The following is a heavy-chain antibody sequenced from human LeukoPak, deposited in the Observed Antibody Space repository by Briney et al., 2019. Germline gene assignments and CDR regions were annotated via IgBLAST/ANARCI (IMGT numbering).Heavy chain of an antibody. CDR3: ARELVPAYYYGMDV. CDR1: GFTFGSYW. J-gene: IGHJ6*04. Sequence: GGSLRLSCAASGFTFGSYWMHWVRQAPGKGLVWVSRINSDGSSTSYADSVKGRFTISRDNAKNTLYLQMNSLRAEDTAVYCCARELVPAYYYGMDVWGKGTTVTVSS. CDR2: INSDGSST. V-gene: IGHV3-74*01.